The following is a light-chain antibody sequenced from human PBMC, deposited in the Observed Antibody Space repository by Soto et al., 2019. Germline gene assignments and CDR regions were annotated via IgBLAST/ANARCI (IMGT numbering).Light chain of an antibody. V-gene: IGKV3-11*01. CDR1: QSVSIY. CDR3: QQRSNWPPEIT. J-gene: IGKJ5*01. CDR2: DAS. Sequence: EIVLTQSPATLSLFPGERATLSCRASQSVSIYLAWYQQKPGQAPRLLIYDASNRATGIPARFSGSGSGTDFTLTISRLEPEDFAVYYCQQRSNWPPEITFGQGTRREI.